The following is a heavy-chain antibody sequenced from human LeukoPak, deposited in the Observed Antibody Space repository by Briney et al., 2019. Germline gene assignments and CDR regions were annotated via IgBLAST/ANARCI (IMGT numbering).Heavy chain of an antibody. Sequence: GGSLRLSCAASGFTFSSYSMNWVRQAPGKGLEWVSSISSSSSYIYYADSVKGRFTISRDNAKNSLYLQMNSLRAEDTAVYYCARAFGGVHSYYFDYWGQGTLVTVSS. J-gene: IGHJ4*02. CDR2: ISSSSSYI. CDR1: GFTFSSYS. D-gene: IGHD3-16*01. V-gene: IGHV3-21*01. CDR3: ARAFGGVHSYYFDY.